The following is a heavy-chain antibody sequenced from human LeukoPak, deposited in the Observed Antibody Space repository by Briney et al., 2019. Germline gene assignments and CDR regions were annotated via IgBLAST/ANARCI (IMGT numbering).Heavy chain of an antibody. CDR2: IYQSGTT. D-gene: IGHD3-16*02. V-gene: IGHV4-38-2*02. CDR1: GYSISSGYY. J-gene: IGHJ3*02. Sequence: SETLSLTCSVSGYSISSGYYWGWIRQPPGKGLEWIGSIYQSGTTSYNPSLKSRVTISVDTSKNQFSLKLSSVTAADTAVYYCARTIGNLYDYVWGSYRRIDAFDIWGQGTMVTVSS. CDR3: ARTIGNLYDYVWGSYRRIDAFDI.